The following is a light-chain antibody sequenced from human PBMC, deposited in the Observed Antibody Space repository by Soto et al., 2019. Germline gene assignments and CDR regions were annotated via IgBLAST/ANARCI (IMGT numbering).Light chain of an antibody. CDR3: SSYTTSNTRQIV. J-gene: IGLJ1*01. Sequence: QSALTQPASVSGSPGQSITISCTGTSSDVGGYNYVSWYQHHPGKAPKLIIYDVTNRPSGVSNPLSGSKSGNTASLTISGLQPEDEADYYCSSYTTSNTRQIVFGTGTKVTVL. CDR2: DVT. V-gene: IGLV2-14*03. CDR1: SSDVGGYNY.